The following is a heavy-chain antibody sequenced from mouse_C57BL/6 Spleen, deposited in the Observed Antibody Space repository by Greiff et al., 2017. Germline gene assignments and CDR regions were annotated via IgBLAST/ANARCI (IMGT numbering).Heavy chain of an antibody. CDR1: GYTFTSYT. Sequence: QVQLQQSGAELARPGASVKMSCKASGYTFTSYTMHWVKQRPGQGLEWIGYINPSSGYTKYNQKFKDKATLTADKSSSTAYMQLSSLTSEDSAVYYCADDSNDVGGGFADWGQGTLVTVS. CDR3: ADDSNDVGGGFAD. V-gene: IGHV1-4*01. CDR2: INPSSGYT. J-gene: IGHJ3*01. D-gene: IGHD2-12*01.